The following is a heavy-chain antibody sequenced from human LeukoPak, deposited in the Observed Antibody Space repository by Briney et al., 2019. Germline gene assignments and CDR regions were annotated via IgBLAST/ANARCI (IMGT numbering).Heavy chain of an antibody. CDR1: GGILHSYG. J-gene: IGHJ6*03. V-gene: IGHV1-69*05. D-gene: IGHD2-21*02. CDR2: IIPIFGTA. CDR3: ARDDLTAHYMDV. Sequence: APVKVSCKASGGILHSYGISWVRQAPGQGLEWMGGIIPIFGTADYAQRFQGRVTITTDESTSTTYMELSSLRSEDTAMYFCARDDLTAHYMDVWGKGTSVTVSS.